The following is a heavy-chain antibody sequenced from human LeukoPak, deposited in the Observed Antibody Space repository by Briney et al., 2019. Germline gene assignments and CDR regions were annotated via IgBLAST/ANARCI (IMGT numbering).Heavy chain of an antibody. V-gene: IGHV3-21*01. Sequence: GGALRLSCAASVFSLSGYSMDWVRQTPGKGLGWGSSISSGGNYIYYADSVKGRATISRDSAKTSLLLQINSLRAEDTAVYYCARDLEASSPGDHSKYRLFSLYAMNVWGRGIAVTVSS. CDR3: ARDLEASSPGDHSKYRLFSLYAMNV. CDR1: VFSLSGYS. CDR2: ISSGGNYI. D-gene: IGHD4-11*01. J-gene: IGHJ6*04.